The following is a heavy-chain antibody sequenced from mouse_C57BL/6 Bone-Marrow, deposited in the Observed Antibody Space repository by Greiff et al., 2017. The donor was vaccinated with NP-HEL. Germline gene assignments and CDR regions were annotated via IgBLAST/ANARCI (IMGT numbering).Heavy chain of an antibody. CDR3: AILAYYFDY. CDR2: INPNNGGT. J-gene: IGHJ2*01. V-gene: IGHV1-26*01. Sequence: VQLQQSGPELVKPGASVKISYKASGYTFTDYYMNWVKQSHGQSLEWIGDINPNNGGTSYNQKFKGKATLTVDKSSSTAYMELRSLTSEDSAVYYCAILAYYFDYWGQGTTLTVSS. CDR1: GYTFTDYY.